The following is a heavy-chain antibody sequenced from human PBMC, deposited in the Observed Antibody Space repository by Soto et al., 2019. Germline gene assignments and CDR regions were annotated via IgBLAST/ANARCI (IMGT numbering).Heavy chain of an antibody. V-gene: IGHV2-5*02. Sequence: QITLKESGPTLVKPTQTLTLTCTVSGFSLTANGVAVGWIRQPPGKALEWLALIYWDDDRRYTPSLAARLTIKKDTSRNQVVHTMTSVDPVDAGTYFCAQHKETGYGLFDYWGRGTVVTVAS. D-gene: IGHD3-9*01. CDR2: IYWDDDR. J-gene: IGHJ4*02. CDR1: GFSLTANGVA. CDR3: AQHKETGYGLFDY.